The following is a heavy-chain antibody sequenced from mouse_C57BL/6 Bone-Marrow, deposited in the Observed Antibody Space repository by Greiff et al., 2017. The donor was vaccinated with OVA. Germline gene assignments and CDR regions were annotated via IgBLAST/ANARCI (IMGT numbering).Heavy chain of an antibody. CDR1: GYTFTSYW. Sequence: QVQLQQPGAELVKPGASVKMSCKASGYTFTSYWITWVKQRPGQGLEWIGDIYPGSGSTNYNEKFKSKATLTVDTSSSTAYMQLSSLTSEDSAVYDCAMGDGYYSWFAYWGQGTLVTVSA. CDR2: IYPGSGST. CDR3: AMGDGYYSWFAY. J-gene: IGHJ3*01. D-gene: IGHD2-3*01. V-gene: IGHV1-55*01.